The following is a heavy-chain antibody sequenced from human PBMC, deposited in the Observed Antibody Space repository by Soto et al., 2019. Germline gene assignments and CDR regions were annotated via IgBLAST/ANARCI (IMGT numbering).Heavy chain of an antibody. D-gene: IGHD2-15*01. Sequence: SETLSLTCSVSGAVISSYYCYWIRQSPGKGLQWIGCLYYTGSTTYNPSLKSRVTISVDTSKNQFSLKLSSVTAVDTAVYYCASGLLMSPYTYFDSWGQGTLVTVSS. J-gene: IGHJ4*02. CDR1: GAVISSYY. V-gene: IGHV4-59*01. CDR3: ASGLLMSPYTYFDS. CDR2: LYYTGST.